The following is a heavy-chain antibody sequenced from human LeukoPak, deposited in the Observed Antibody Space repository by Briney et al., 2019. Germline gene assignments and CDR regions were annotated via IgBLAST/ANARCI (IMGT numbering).Heavy chain of an antibody. Sequence: GSLRLSCAASGFTFSNSAMSWVRQAPGKGLEWVSAITGSGGGTYYADSVKGRFTISRDNSKNTLDLQVNSLRAEDTAVYYCAKEAVEYFDYWGQGTLVTVSS. CDR3: AKEAVEYFDY. V-gene: IGHV3-23*01. J-gene: IGHJ4*02. CDR2: ITGSGGGT. CDR1: GFTFSNSA.